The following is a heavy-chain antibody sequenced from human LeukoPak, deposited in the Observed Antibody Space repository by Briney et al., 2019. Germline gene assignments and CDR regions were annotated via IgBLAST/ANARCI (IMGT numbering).Heavy chain of an antibody. Sequence: GGSLRLSCAASGFTFSSYAMSWVRQAPGKGLEWVSAISGSGGSTYYADSVKGRFTISRDNSKNTLYLQMNSLRAEDTAVYYCAKGVRYCSSTSCYRNWFDPWGRGTLVTVSS. J-gene: IGHJ5*02. CDR3: AKGVRYCSSTSCYRNWFDP. CDR2: ISGSGGST. V-gene: IGHV3-23*01. D-gene: IGHD2-2*01. CDR1: GFTFSSYA.